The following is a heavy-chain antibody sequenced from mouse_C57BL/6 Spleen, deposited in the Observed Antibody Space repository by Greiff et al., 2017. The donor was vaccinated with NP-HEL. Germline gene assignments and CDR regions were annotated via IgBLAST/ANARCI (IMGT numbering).Heavy chain of an antibody. Sequence: VQLQQSGAELVRPGASVQLSCTASGFNIKADSMPWVKPRPEPGLEWIGWIAPENGDTEYASKFQGKATITADTSSNTAYLQLSSLTSEDTAVYYCTTGTTVVGDYGGQGTTLTVSS. V-gene: IGHV14-4*01. CDR3: TTGTTVVGDY. J-gene: IGHJ2*01. CDR2: IAPENGDT. CDR1: GFNIKADS. D-gene: IGHD1-1*01.